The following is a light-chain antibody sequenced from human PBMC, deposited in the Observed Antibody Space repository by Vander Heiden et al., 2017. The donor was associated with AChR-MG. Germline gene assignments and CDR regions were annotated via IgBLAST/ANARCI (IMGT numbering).Light chain of an antibody. V-gene: IGKV3-15*01. CDR2: GAS. J-gene: IGKJ2*01. Sequence: EIVMTQSPATLSVSPGERATLSCRASQSVSSNLAWYQQKPGQAPRLLIYGASTRATGIPARFSGSGSGTEFTLTISSLQSEDFAVYYCQQYEVYTFGQGTKLEIK. CDR1: QSVSSN. CDR3: QQYEVYT.